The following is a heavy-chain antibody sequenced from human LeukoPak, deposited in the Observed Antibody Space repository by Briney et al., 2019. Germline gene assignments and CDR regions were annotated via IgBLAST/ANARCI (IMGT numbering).Heavy chain of an antibody. D-gene: IGHD3-16*02. CDR2: INHSGST. J-gene: IGHJ4*02. Sequence: PSETLSLTCAVYGGSFSGYYWSWIRQPPGNGLEWIGEINHSGSTNYNPSLKSRVTISVDTSKNQFSLKLSSVTAADTAVYYCARGGLHVWGSYRPLDYWGQGTLVTVSS. V-gene: IGHV4-34*01. CDR3: ARGGLHVWGSYRPLDY. CDR1: GGSFSGYY.